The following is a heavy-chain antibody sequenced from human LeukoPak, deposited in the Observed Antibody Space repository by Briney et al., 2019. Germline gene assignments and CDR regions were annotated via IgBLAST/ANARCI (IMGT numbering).Heavy chain of an antibody. Sequence: PSETLSLTCTVSGGSISTYSWSWIRQPAGNALEWIGRIHRSGTTNYNPSLKSRVTMSVDTSKNQFSLKMRSVTAADTAVYYCARKYYDILTGYTAMDVWGQGTTVTVSS. J-gene: IGHJ6*02. V-gene: IGHV4-4*07. D-gene: IGHD3-9*01. CDR3: ARKYYDILTGYTAMDV. CDR2: IHRSGTT. CDR1: GGSISTYS.